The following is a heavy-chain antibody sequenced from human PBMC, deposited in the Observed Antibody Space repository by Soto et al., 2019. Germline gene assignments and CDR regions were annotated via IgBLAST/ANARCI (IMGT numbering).Heavy chain of an antibody. CDR2: NYHSGTT. D-gene: IGHD5-12*01. J-gene: IGHJ4*02. V-gene: IGHV4-59*01. Sequence: PSETLSLTGAVSGVPIRTYDWSWIRQPPWKGLEWIGYNYHSGTTNYNPSLKSRVTISVDTSKNQFSLRLTSVTAADTAIYYCVREAYVGYAHGIDCWGEGTRVTVSS. CDR1: GVPIRTYD. CDR3: VREAYVGYAHGIDC.